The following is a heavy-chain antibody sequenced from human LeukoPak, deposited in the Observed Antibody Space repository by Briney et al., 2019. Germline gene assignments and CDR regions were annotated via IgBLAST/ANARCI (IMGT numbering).Heavy chain of an antibody. CDR3: ARDLGIDRFDC. Sequence: GGSLRLACVVAGFTFSDHCLGWVRQAAGKGLEWVANIKQNGSEKYYVDSVQGRFNVSRDNAKNSVYLQMSNVIDDDTAVYYCARDLGIDRFDCWGQGTLVTVSS. J-gene: IGHJ4*02. CDR1: GFTFSDHC. D-gene: IGHD1-26*01. V-gene: IGHV3-7*01. CDR2: IKQNGSEK.